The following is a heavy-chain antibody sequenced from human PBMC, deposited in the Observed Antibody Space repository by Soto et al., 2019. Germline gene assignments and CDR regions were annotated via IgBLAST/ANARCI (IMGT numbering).Heavy chain of an antibody. CDR3: ERVGALGRSSCFDY. J-gene: IGHJ4*02. V-gene: IGHV4-34*01. CDR1: GGSFSGHY. Sequence: PSETLSLTCAVYGGSFSGHYWSWIRQPPGKGLEWIGELNHSGSTNYNPSLKSRVTISVDTSKNQFSLKLSSVTAADTAVYFCERVGALGRSSCFDYWGQEPLATVS. D-gene: IGHD6-13*01. CDR2: LNHSGST.